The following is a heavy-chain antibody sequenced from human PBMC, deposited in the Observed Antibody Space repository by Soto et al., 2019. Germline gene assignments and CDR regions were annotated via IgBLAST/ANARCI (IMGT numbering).Heavy chain of an antibody. J-gene: IGHJ4*02. CDR1: GFTFSSYN. CDR3: ATLGGYTFGTAYFDY. D-gene: IGHD5-18*01. V-gene: IGHV3-21*01. Sequence: EVQLVESGGGLVKPGGSLRLSCAASGFTFSSYNMNWVRQAPGKGLEWVSSIGVRHTHIYYADSVKGRFTISRDDAKKLLYLQMNSLRAEDTAVYYCATLGGYTFGTAYFDYWGQGALVTVSS. CDR2: IGVRHTHI.